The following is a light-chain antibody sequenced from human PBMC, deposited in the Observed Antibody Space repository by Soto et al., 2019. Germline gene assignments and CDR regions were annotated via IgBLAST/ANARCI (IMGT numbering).Light chain of an antibody. CDR3: SSYTRSSTRV. CDR1: SSDVGGYNY. Sequence: QSALTQPASVSGSPGQSITISCTGTSSDVGGYNYVSWYQQHPGKAPKLMIYDVINRPSGVFNRFSGSKSGNTASLTISGLQAEDEADYYCSSYTRSSTRVFGTGTKVTVL. V-gene: IGLV2-14*01. CDR2: DVI. J-gene: IGLJ1*01.